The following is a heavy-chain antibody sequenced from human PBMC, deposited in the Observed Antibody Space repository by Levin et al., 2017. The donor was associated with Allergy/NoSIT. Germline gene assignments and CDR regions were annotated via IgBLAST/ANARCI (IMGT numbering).Heavy chain of an antibody. J-gene: IGHJ6*02. D-gene: IGHD7-27*01. Sequence: GGSLRLSCVASGFTFSQYDMSWVRRTPGKGLEWVAALSDTGDETFHADSVKGRFTISRDNSKNTLFLDMTRLRAHDTAIYYCARDIQVPERGNVGMDVWGQGTTVSVSS. V-gene: IGHV3-23*01. CDR3: ARDIQVPERGNVGMDV. CDR1: GFTFSQYD. CDR2: LSDTGDET.